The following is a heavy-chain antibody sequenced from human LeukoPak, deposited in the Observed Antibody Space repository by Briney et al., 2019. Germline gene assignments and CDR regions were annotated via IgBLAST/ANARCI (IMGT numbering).Heavy chain of an antibody. V-gene: IGHV3-48*02. D-gene: IGHD1-14*01. J-gene: IGHJ4*02. CDR3: ARTTVFDY. Sequence: GGSLRLSSATSGFTFSSYSMSWGRQSPGKGVEWVSYISIIVSTIYYAASEKGRFIIYRDNARKSVSLQMNSLRDEDTAVYYCARTTVFDYWGQGTLVSVSS. CDR1: GFTFSSYS. CDR2: ISIIVSTI.